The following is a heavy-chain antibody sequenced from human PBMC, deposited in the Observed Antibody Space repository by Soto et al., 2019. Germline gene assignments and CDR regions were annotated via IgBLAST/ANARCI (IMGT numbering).Heavy chain of an antibody. CDR3: TRDNRFSDYGGNHYFDY. J-gene: IGHJ4*02. CDR2: ISGYNGKT. V-gene: IGHV1-18*01. D-gene: IGHD4-17*01. Sequence: ASVKVSCKASGYVFTSYGISWVRQAPGQGLEWMGWISGYNGKTTYAQNFQGRVTMTTDRSTSTAYMELRSLRSDDTALYYCTRDNRFSDYGGNHYFDYWGQGSLVTVSS. CDR1: GYVFTSYG.